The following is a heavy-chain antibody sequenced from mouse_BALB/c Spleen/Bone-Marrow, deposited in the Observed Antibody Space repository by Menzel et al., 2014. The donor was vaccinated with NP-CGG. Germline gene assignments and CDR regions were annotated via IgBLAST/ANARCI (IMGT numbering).Heavy chain of an antibody. Sequence: LVESGGDLVQPGGSRKLSCAASGFTFSAFGMHWVRQAPERGLEWVAYIISGSNTIYYSDKVKGRFTISRDNPKNTLFLQMTSLRSEDTAMYYCARSRYDVGWFAYWGQGTLVTVSA. CDR3: ARSRYDVGWFAY. J-gene: IGHJ3*01. V-gene: IGHV5-17*02. D-gene: IGHD2-14*01. CDR1: GFTFSAFG. CDR2: IISGSNTI.